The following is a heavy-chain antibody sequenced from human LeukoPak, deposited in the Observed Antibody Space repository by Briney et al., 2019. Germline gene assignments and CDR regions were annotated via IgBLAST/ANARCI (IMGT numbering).Heavy chain of an antibody. V-gene: IGHV1-8*01. CDR2: MNPNSGNT. CDR3: ARFYSSSSSFDY. J-gene: IGHJ4*02. CDR1: GYTFTSYD. Sequence: ASVTVSCKASGYTFTSYDINWVRQATGQGLEWMGWMNPNSGNTGYAQKFQGRVTMTRNTSISTAYMELSSLRSEDTAVYYCARFYSSSSSFDYWGQGTLVTVSS. D-gene: IGHD6-13*01.